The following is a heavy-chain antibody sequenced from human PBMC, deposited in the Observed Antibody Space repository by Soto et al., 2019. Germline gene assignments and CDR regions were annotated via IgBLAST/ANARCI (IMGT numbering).Heavy chain of an antibody. V-gene: IGHV4-39*01. D-gene: IGHD7-27*01. CDR3: ARRWGYSFDY. Sequence: QLQLQESGPGLVKPSETLSLTCTVSGGSISSYYWGWIRRPPGKGLEWIGSIYYSGSTYYNPSLKRRVTISVDTSKNQFSLKLRSVTAADTAVYYCARRWGYSFDYWGQGTLVTVSS. CDR1: GGSISSYY. CDR2: IYYSGST. J-gene: IGHJ4*02.